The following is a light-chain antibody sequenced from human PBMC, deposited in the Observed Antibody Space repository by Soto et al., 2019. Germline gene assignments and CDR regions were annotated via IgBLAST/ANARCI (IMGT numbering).Light chain of an antibody. Sequence: QSALTQPASVSGSPGQSITISCTGTSSDVGDYNYVSWYQQHPGKAPKLMIYEVSDRPSGVSSRFSGSKSGKTASLTISGLQAEDEADYYCSSYTSSSTLVFGTGTKLTVL. J-gene: IGLJ1*01. CDR1: SSDVGDYNY. CDR2: EVS. V-gene: IGLV2-14*01. CDR3: SSYTSSSTLV.